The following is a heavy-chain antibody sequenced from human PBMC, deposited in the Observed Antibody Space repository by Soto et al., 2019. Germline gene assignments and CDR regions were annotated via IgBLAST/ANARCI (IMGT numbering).Heavy chain of an antibody. CDR1: GFTLSNYD. V-gene: IGHV3-21*01. D-gene: IGHD3-10*01. CDR3: ARYRRGWSLDY. CDR2: IIGSSTDI. J-gene: IGHJ4*02. Sequence: EVQLVESGGGLVKPGGSLRLSCAASGFTLSNYDMNWVRQAPGKGLEWVSAIIGSSTDIYYADSVRGRFTISRDNDKNSLYLQMNSVRDGDRAVYYCARYRRGWSLDYWGQGTLVTVSS.